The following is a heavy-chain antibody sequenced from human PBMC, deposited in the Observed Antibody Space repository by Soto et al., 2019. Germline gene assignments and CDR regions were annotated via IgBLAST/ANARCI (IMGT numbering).Heavy chain of an antibody. J-gene: IGHJ4*02. CDR2: ISYSGAT. V-gene: IGHV4-39*01. CDR1: GGSISSSTYY. D-gene: IGHD3-22*01. Sequence: PSETLSLTCTVSGGSISSSTYYWGWIRQPPGKGLEWIGTISYSGATYYNPSLKSRVTISVDTSKNQFSLKLTSVTAADTAVYYCATDLYYHETTGFYFFLPLDYWGQGALVTVSS. CDR3: ATDLYYHETTGFYFFLPLDY.